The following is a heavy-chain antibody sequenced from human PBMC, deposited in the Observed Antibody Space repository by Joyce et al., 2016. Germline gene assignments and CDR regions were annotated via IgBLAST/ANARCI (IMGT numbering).Heavy chain of an antibody. Sequence: QGQLVESGGGVVQPGRSLRLSCAASGFTFSNYGMHWVRQDPGKGLEWVAVISYDGSNKHYGDSVKGRFTISRDNSKNTLYLQMNSLRAEDTAVYYCAGGILTGYFDYWGQGTLVTVSS. CDR2: ISYDGSNK. V-gene: IGHV3-30*03. CDR1: GFTFSNYG. CDR3: AGGILTGYFDY. D-gene: IGHD3-9*01. J-gene: IGHJ4*02.